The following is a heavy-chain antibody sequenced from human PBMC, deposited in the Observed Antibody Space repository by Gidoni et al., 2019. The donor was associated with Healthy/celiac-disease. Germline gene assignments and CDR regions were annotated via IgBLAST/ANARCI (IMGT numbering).Heavy chain of an antibody. V-gene: IGHV4-38-2*01. Sequence: QVQLQESGPGLVKPSETLSLTCAVSGYSISRGYYWGWIRQPPGKGLEWIGSIYHSGSTYYNPSLKSRVTISVDTSKNQFSLKLSSVTAADTAVYYCARHVAGTVTTDDAFDIWGQGTMVTVSS. CDR2: IYHSGST. CDR1: GYSISRGYY. D-gene: IGHD4-17*01. CDR3: ARHVAGTVTTDDAFDI. J-gene: IGHJ3*02.